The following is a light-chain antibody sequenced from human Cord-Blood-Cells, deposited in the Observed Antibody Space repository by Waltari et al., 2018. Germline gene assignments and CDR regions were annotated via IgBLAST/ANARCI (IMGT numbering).Light chain of an antibody. J-gene: IGKJ4*01. CDR1: QDISNY. Sequence: DIQMTQSPSSLSASVGDRVTITCQASQDISNYLNWYQQKPGKAPKLLIYDASNLETVVPSRFSGSGSGTDFTFTISSLRPEDIATYYCQQYDKGLTFGGGTKVEIK. V-gene: IGKV1-33*01. CDR3: QQYDKGLT. CDR2: DAS.